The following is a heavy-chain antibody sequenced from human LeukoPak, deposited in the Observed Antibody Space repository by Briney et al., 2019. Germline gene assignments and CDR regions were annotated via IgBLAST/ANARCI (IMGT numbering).Heavy chain of an antibody. CDR1: GFTFSSYG. CDR2: ISYDGSNK. CDR3: AREGGYYYDSSGYYSNWFDP. Sequence: GGSLRLSCAASGFTFSSYGMHWVRQAPGKGLEWVAVISYDGSNKYYADSVKGRFTISRDNSKNTLYLQMNSLRAEDTAVYYCAREGGYYYDSSGYYSNWFDPWGQGTLVTVSS. V-gene: IGHV3-30*03. D-gene: IGHD3-22*01. J-gene: IGHJ5*02.